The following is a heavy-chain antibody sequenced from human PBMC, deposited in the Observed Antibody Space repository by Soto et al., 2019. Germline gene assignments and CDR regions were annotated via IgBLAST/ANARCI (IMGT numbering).Heavy chain of an antibody. CDR1: GDSVSNNGAA. Sequence: PSQTLSLTCAISGDSVSNNGAAWNWIRQSPSRGLEWLGGTYYRSKWYYDYAVSVKSRMTINPDTSKNQFSLQLTSVTPEDTAVYFCARDPPAFHSAFDYWGQGTVVTVSS. J-gene: IGHJ4*02. V-gene: IGHV6-1*01. CDR2: TYYRSKWYY. CDR3: ARDPPAFHSAFDY. D-gene: IGHD4-4*01.